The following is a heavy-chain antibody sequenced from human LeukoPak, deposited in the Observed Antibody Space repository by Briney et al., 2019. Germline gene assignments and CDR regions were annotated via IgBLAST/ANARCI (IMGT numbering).Heavy chain of an antibody. V-gene: IGHV4-39*07. CDR1: GGPISSSSYY. D-gene: IGHD5-12*01. CDR2: IYYSGST. CDR3: ARGVIVVATTEEAFDI. Sequence: SETLSLTCTVSGGPISSSSYYWGWIRQPPGKGLEWIGSIYYSGSTYYNPSLKSRVTISVDTSKNQFSLKLSSVTAADTAVYYCARGVIVVATTEEAFDIWGQGTMVTVSS. J-gene: IGHJ3*02.